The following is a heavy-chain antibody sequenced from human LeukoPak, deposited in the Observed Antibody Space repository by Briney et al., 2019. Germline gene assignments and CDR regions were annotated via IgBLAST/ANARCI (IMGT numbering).Heavy chain of an antibody. D-gene: IGHD3-10*01. J-gene: IGHJ5*02. V-gene: IGHV1-2*02. CDR3: ASSRFGESPFDP. CDR1: GYTFTGYY. Sequence: ASVKVSCKASGYTFTGYYMHWVRQAPGQGLEWMGWINPNSGGTSYAQKFQGRVTMTRDTSISTAYMELSRLRSDDAAVYYCASSRFGESPFDPWGQGTLVTVSS. CDR2: INPNSGGT.